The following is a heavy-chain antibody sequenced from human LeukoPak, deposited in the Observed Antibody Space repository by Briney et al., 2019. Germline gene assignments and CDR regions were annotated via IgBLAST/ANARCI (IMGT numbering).Heavy chain of an antibody. V-gene: IGHV1-46*01. D-gene: IGHD1-26*01. Sequence: ASVKVSCKASGYTFTSYYMHWVRQAPGQGLEWMGIINPSGGSTSYARKFQGRVTMTRDMSTSTVYMELSSLRSEDTAVYYCARDGMGATPPNDAFDIWGQGTMVTVSS. CDR1: GYTFTSYY. CDR3: ARDGMGATPPNDAFDI. CDR2: INPSGGST. J-gene: IGHJ3*02.